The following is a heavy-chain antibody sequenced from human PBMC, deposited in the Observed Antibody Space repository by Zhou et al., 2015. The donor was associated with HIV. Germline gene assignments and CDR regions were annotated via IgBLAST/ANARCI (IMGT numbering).Heavy chain of an antibody. V-gene: IGHV1-69*12. J-gene: IGHJ3*02. CDR3: ARGSLLMGIAVAGNSWADAFDYR. Sequence: QVQLVQSGAEVKKPGSSVKVSCKASGGTFSSYAISWVRQAPGQGLEWMGGIIPIFGTANYAQKFQGRVTITADESTSTAYMELSSLRSEDTAVYYCARGSLLMGIAVAGNSWADAFDYRGAKGQVVTVSS. D-gene: IGHD6-19*01. CDR1: GGTFSSYA. CDR2: IIPIFGTA.